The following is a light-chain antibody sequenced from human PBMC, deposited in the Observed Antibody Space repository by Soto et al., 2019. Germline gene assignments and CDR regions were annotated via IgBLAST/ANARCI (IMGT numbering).Light chain of an antibody. CDR3: MQALQTPYT. CDR2: LGS. J-gene: IGKJ2*01. V-gene: IGKV2-28*01. Sequence: DIVMTQSPLSLPVTPGEPASISCRSSQSLLHSNGYNYLDWYLQKPGQSPQLLIYLGSNRASGVPDRVSGSGSGTAFTLKISRVEAEDVGIYYGMQALQTPYTFGQGTKLESK. CDR1: QSLLHSNGYNY.